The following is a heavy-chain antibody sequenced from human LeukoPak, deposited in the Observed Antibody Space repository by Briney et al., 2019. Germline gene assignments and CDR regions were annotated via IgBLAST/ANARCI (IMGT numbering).Heavy chain of an antibody. CDR2: IRYDGSNK. CDR1: GFTFTSYG. CDR3: ARDKVTY. Sequence: GGSLRLSCAASGFTFTSYGMHWVRQAPGKGLEWVAFIRYDGSNKYYADSVKGRFTISRDNAKNSLYLQMNSLRVEDTAVYYCARDKVTYWGRGSLVTVSS. J-gene: IGHJ4*02. V-gene: IGHV3-30*02.